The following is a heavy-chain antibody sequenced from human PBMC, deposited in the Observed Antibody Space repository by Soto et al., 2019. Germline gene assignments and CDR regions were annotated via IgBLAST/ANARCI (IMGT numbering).Heavy chain of an antibody. Sequence: EASVKVSCKASGYTFTSYYMHWVRQAPGQGLEWMGWISAYNGNTNYAQKLQGRVTMTTDTSTSTAYMELRSLRSDDTAVYYCARDETKDSFGVVTSFYYGTDVWGQGTTVTVSS. CDR1: GYTFTSYY. CDR2: ISAYNGNT. D-gene: IGHD3-3*01. V-gene: IGHV1-18*04. CDR3: ARDETKDSFGVVTSFYYGTDV. J-gene: IGHJ6*02.